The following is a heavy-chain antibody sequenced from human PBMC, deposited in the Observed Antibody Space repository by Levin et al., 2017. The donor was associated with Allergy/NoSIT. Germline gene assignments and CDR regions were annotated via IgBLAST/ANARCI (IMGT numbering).Heavy chain of an antibody. J-gene: IGHJ6*02. Sequence: GSLRLSCIVSGDSVSSGSYYWAWIRQPPGKGLEWIGNIYYSGNTDYSPSLKNRVTISVDTSKNQFSLRLSSVTAADTAVYYCARDLSRDNWGGLDVWGRGTTVIVSS. V-gene: IGHV4-39*07. D-gene: IGHD3-16*01. CDR3: ARDLSRDNWGGLDV. CDR1: GDSVSSGSYY. CDR2: IYYSGNT.